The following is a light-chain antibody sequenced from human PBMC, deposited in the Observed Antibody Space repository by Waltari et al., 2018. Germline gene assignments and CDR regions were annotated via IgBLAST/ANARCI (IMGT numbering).Light chain of an antibody. CDR1: QSISSW. CDR3: QQYSNYPYT. CDR2: KAS. J-gene: IGKJ2*01. Sequence: DIQMTQSPSTLSASVGDTVTITCRASQSISSWLAWYQQKPGEAPKLLIHKASTLESGVPSRFSGSGSGTEFTLTIDSLLPDDFATYYCQQYSNYPYTFGQGTKLEI. V-gene: IGKV1-5*03.